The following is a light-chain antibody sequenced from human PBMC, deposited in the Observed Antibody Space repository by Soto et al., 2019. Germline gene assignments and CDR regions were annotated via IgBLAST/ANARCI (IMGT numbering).Light chain of an antibody. CDR1: SRDIGGYDL. Sequence: QSARTEPPSASGAPGQAGTISFTGTSRDIGGYDLGAWDEGRPGEAPQLIIYNVNGRPSGVARRFSGSKSVNTASLTVSALQAVDADDYYCRSYSHTNICVFGPQTKVT. J-gene: IGLJ1*01. CDR2: NVN. CDR3: RSYSHTNICV. V-gene: IGLV2-8*01.